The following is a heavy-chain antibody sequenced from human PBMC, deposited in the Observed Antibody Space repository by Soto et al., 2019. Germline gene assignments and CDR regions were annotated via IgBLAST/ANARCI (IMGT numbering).Heavy chain of an antibody. J-gene: IGHJ4*02. CDR3: AKDRALGGVIVIPSDY. V-gene: IGHV3-23*01. Sequence: GGSLRLSCAASGFTFSSYAMSWVRQAPGKGLEWVSAISGSGGSTYYADSVKGRFNISRENSKNTLYLQMNSLGAEDTAVYYCAKDRALGGVIVIPSDYWGQGTLVTVSS. CDR1: GFTFSSYA. D-gene: IGHD3-16*02. CDR2: ISGSGGST.